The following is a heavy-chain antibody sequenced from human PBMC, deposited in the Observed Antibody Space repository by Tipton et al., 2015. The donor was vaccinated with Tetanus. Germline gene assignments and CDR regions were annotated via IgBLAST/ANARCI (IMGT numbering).Heavy chain of an antibody. J-gene: IGHJ4*02. D-gene: IGHD2-2*01. Sequence: LRLSCSISGASISAFYWSWIRQPPGKGLEWIGHIYYSGSANYNPSLKSRVTISVDTSKNQFSLKLSSVTAADTAVYYCARTSIPAADYCFDYWGQGTLVTVSS. CDR1: GASISAFY. CDR2: IYYSGSA. CDR3: ARTSIPAADYCFDY. V-gene: IGHV4-59*08.